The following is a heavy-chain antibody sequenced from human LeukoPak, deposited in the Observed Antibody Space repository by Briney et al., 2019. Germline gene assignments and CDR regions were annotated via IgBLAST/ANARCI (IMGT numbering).Heavy chain of an antibody. D-gene: IGHD6-19*01. CDR2: ISGSGGST. CDR1: GFTFSSYA. J-gene: IGHJ4*02. Sequence: PGGSLRPSCAASGFTFSSYAMSWVRQAPGKGLEWVSAISGSGGSTYYADSVKGRFTISRDNSKNTLYLQMNSLRAEDTAVYYCAKGYYSSGWYYLDYWGQGTLVTVSS. V-gene: IGHV3-23*01. CDR3: AKGYYSSGWYYLDY.